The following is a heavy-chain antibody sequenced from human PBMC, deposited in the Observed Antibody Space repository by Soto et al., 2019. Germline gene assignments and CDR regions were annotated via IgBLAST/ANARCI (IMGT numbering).Heavy chain of an antibody. J-gene: IGHJ4*02. Sequence: PSETLSLTCNVSGASLAVYYWSWIRQPLGNGRGWIGRIPGTGSTDYNPALKSRLTMSADMSKTHFSLTLRSVTAADTAVYSWASSVLVREVITHMGLDCCGQASLVTVAS. D-gene: IGHD3-10*01. CDR3: ASSVLVREVITHMGLDC. CDR1: GASLAVYY. V-gene: IGHV4-4*07. CDR2: IPGTGST.